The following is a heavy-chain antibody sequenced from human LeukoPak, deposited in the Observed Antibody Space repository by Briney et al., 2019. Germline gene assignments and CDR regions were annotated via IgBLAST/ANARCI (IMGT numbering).Heavy chain of an antibody. V-gene: IGHV1-18*01. CDR3: ARAYSSGSYYNVAATY. CDR2: ISAYNGNT. J-gene: IGHJ4*02. Sequence: ASVKVSFKASGYTFTTYGLTWVRQAPGQGLEWMGWISAYNGNTNYAQKFQGRVTMTTDTSTRTAYMELRSLRSDDTAVYYCARAYSSGSYYNVAATYWGQGTLVTVSS. CDR1: GYTFTTYG. D-gene: IGHD3-10*01.